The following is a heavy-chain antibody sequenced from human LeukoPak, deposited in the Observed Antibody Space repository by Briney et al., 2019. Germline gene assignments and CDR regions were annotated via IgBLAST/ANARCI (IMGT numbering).Heavy chain of an antibody. CDR3: ARGDYYDSSGYYYPPL. D-gene: IGHD3-22*01. CDR1: GFTFSSYE. CDR2: ISSSGSTI. V-gene: IGHV3-48*03. J-gene: IGHJ4*02. Sequence: GGSLRLFCAASGFTFSSYEMNWVRQAPGKGLEWVSYISSSGSTIYYADSVKGRFTISRDNAKNSLYLQMNSLRAEDTAVYYCARGDYYDSSGYYYPPLWGQGTLVTVSS.